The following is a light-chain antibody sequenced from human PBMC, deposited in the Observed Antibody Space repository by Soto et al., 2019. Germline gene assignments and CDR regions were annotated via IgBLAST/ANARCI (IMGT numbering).Light chain of an antibody. J-gene: IGLJ3*02. CDR2: HVS. V-gene: IGLV2-8*01. CDR3: SSYTSSSTLV. Sequence: QSALTQPPSASGSPGQSVTISCTGAGTDVGQYNYVSWYQQHPGKAPKLLIHHVSRRPSGVPARFSGSKSGNTASLTVSGLQAEDEADYYCSSYTSSSTLVFGGGTKVTVL. CDR1: GTDVGQYNY.